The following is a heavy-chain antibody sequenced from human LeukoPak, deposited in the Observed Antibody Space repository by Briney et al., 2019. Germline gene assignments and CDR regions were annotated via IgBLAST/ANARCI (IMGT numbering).Heavy chain of an antibody. CDR3: AKYLSRAFDS. CDR2: INQEASRT. J-gene: IGHJ4*02. D-gene: IGHD2/OR15-2a*01. Sequence: GGSLRLSCAASGFTFRSFWMSWVRQAPGKGLEWLGHINQEASRTDHADSVKGRFAISRDNARNLLYLHMSSLRAEDTAVYYCAKYLSRAFDSWGQGILVSVSS. CDR1: GFTFRSFW. V-gene: IGHV3-7*01.